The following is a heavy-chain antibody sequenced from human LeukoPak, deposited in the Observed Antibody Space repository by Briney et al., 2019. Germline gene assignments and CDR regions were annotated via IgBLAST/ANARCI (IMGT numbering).Heavy chain of an antibody. CDR1: GLTFSSYA. D-gene: IGHD4-17*01. V-gene: IGHV3-23*01. CDR3: AKDPNGDYIGALDF. Sequence: GGSLRLSCAASGLTFSSYAMMWLRQAPGKGLEWVPAIIGNGGWALYADSVKGRFTISRDNTKNTLYLQMSSLRAEDTAVYYCAKDPNGDYIGALDFWGQGTMVTVSS. CDR2: IIGNGGWA. J-gene: IGHJ3*01.